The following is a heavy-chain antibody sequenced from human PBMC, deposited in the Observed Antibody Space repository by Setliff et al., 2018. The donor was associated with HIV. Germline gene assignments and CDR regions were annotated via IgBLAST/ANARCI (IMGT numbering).Heavy chain of an antibody. CDR2: INPSGGST. CDR3: ARRVSYASSGYPLGY. CDR1: GYTFTRYY. Sequence: ASVKVSCKASGYTFTRYYMHWVRQAPGQGLEWMGIINPSGGSTVYAQKFQGRVTMTSDPSTNTVYMDLSSLRSDDTALYFCARRVSYASSGYPLGYWGQGTQVTVSS. V-gene: IGHV1-46*01. J-gene: IGHJ4*02. D-gene: IGHD3-22*01.